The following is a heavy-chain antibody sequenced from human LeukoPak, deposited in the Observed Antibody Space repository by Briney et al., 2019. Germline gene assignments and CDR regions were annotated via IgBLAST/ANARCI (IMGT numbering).Heavy chain of an antibody. CDR2: INHSGST. Sequence: SETLSLTCAVYGESFSGYYWSWIRQPPGKGLEWIGEINHSGSTNYNPSLKSRVTISVDTSKNQFSLKLSSVTAADTAVYYCARETGGDHGGYYFDYWGQGTLVTVSS. J-gene: IGHJ4*02. V-gene: IGHV4-34*01. CDR3: ARETGGDHGGYYFDY. CDR1: GESFSGYY. D-gene: IGHD4-23*01.